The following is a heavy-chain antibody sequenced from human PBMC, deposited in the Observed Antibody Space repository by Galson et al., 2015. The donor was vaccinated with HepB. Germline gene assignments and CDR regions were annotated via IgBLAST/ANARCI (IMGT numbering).Heavy chain of an antibody. CDR3: ARVQPPEHQMLYAMDV. Sequence: SVKVSCKASGYTFTGYYIHWVRQAPGQGLEWMGRINPKNGGANYVQKFQGRLTMTRDTSINTVYMELSGLRSGDTAIYYCARVQPPEHQMLYAMDVWGQGTTVIVSS. J-gene: IGHJ6*02. CDR2: INPKNGGA. V-gene: IGHV1-2*06. CDR1: GYTFTGYY. D-gene: IGHD1-14*01.